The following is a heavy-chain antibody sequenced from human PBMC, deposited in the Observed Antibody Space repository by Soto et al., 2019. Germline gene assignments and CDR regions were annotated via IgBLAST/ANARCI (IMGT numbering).Heavy chain of an antibody. V-gene: IGHV3-21*01. CDR2: ISSSSSYI. CDR1: GFTFSSYS. CDR3: ARDPNSNYYDSSGISDY. J-gene: IGHJ4*02. Sequence: EVQLVESGGGLVKPGGSLRLSCAASGFTFSSYSMNWVRQAPGNGLEWVSSISSSSSYIYYADSVKGRFTISRDNAKNSLYLQMNSLRAEDTAVYYCARDPNSNYYDSSGISDYWGQGTLVTVSS. D-gene: IGHD3-22*01.